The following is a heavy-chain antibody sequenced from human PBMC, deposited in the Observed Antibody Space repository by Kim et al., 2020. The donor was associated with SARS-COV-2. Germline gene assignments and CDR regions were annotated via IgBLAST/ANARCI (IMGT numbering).Heavy chain of an antibody. CDR1: GFIFKSDA. V-gene: IGHV3-23*01. CDR3: ARGLGYGDFEG. CDR2: IHGGDNRA. D-gene: IGHD4-17*01. J-gene: IGHJ4*02. Sequence: GGSLRLSCAASGFIFKSDAMSCVRQAPGKGLEWVATIHGGDNRADYADSVKGRFTISRDNSKHTAYLQMSSLRVDDTAVYYCARGLGYGDFEGGGQGSLVTVSS.